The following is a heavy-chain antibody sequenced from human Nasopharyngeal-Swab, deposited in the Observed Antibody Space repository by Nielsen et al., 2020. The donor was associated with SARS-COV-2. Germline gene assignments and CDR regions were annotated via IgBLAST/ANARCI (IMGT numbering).Heavy chain of an antibody. CDR2: ISSSSSYI. V-gene: IGHV3-21*01. D-gene: IGHD3-9*01. Sequence: GESLKISCAASGFTFSSYSINWVRRAPGKGLEWVSSISSSSSYIYYADSVKGRFTISRDNAKNSLYLQMNSLRAEDTAVYYCARGCVLTGPTCNYYGMDVWGQGTTVTVSS. J-gene: IGHJ6*02. CDR3: ARGCVLTGPTCNYYGMDV. CDR1: GFTFSSYS.